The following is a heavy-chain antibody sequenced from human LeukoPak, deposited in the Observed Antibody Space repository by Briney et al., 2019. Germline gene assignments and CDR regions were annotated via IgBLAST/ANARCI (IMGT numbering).Heavy chain of an antibody. CDR2: SD. CDR3: ATILYGYGMAV. V-gene: IGHV1-24*01. Sequence: ASVKVSCKVIEYSLHQLSIHWVRQAPGKGGWWVGSSDLYAQKFQGRVIMPEDKSTETAYMGLRNLRSQDTGVYYCATILYGYGMAVWGQGTTVTVSS. J-gene: IGHJ6*02. CDR1: EYSLHQLS. D-gene: IGHD2-8*01.